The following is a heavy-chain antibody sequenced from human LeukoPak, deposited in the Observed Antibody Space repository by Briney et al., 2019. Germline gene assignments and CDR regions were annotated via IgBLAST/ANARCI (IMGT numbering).Heavy chain of an antibody. J-gene: IGHJ5*02. Sequence: GGSLRLSCAASGFTFSSYWMSWVRQAPGKGLEWVANIKQDGSETYYVDSVKGRFTISRDNAKNSLYLQMNSLRAEDTAVYYCARHYYGSGSYLNWFDPWGQGTLVTVSS. V-gene: IGHV3-7*01. CDR2: IKQDGSET. D-gene: IGHD3-10*01. CDR3: ARHYYGSGSYLNWFDP. CDR1: GFTFSSYW.